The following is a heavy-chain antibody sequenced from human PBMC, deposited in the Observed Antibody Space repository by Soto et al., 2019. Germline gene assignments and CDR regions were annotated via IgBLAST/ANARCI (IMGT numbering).Heavy chain of an antibody. V-gene: IGHV3-48*03. J-gene: IGHJ4*02. CDR3: ATRSTDYYFY. Sequence: GGSLRLSCAVSGLTFSSFEMDWFRQAAGKGPEWISYISRGATTTYYADSVRGRFTISRDDAENSVFLQMDSLRVEDTAIYFCATRSTDYYFYWGQGTLVTVSS. D-gene: IGHD3-9*01. CDR1: GLTFSSFE. CDR2: ISRGATTT.